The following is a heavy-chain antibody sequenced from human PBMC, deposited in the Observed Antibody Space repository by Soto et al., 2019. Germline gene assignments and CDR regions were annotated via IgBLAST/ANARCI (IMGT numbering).Heavy chain of an antibody. CDR1: GYTFTNYG. D-gene: IGHD2-2*01. CDR3: ARAGLGYCTSTSCHPGFDI. Sequence: ASVKVSCKASGYTFTNYGFSWVRQAPGQGLEWMGWISGYNGNTKYAEKFQGRVTMTTDTSTSTAHMELRSLRAEDTAVYYCARAGLGYCTSTSCHPGFDIWGQGTMVTVSS. J-gene: IGHJ3*02. V-gene: IGHV1-18*01. CDR2: ISGYNGNT.